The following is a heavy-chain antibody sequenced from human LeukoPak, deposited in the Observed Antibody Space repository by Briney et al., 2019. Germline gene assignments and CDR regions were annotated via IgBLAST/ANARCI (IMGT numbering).Heavy chain of an antibody. CDR2: INPNSGVT. J-gene: IGHJ4*02. D-gene: IGHD3-10*01. Sequence: ASVKVSCKASGYTFTTYYMHWVRQAPGQGLEWMGRINPNSGVTNFAQKFQGRVTMTRDTSINTVYMQLSRLRSDDTAVYYCARLEGIWFGDGTDYWGQGTLVTVSS. V-gene: IGHV1-2*06. CDR1: GYTFTTYY. CDR3: ARLEGIWFGDGTDY.